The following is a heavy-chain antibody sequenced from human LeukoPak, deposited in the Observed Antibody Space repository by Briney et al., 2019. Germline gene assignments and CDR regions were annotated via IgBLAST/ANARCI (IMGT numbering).Heavy chain of an antibody. CDR2: IKQDESER. V-gene: IGHV3-7*01. Sequence: GGSLRLSCEDSGFSFSSYWMTWVRLSPGKGPEWVANIKQDESERYTVDSVKGRFTISRDNAKNSVYLHMNSLRAEDTALYYCARLSAYYYGSYFYYYMDVWGKGTTVTVSS. CDR1: GFSFSSYW. D-gene: IGHD3-10*01. J-gene: IGHJ6*03. CDR3: ARLSAYYYGSYFYYYMDV.